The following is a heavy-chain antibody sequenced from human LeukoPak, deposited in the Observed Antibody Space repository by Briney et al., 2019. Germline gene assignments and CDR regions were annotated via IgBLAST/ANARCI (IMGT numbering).Heavy chain of an antibody. V-gene: IGHV1-2*06. CDR1: GYTFTGYY. J-gene: IGHJ4*02. CDR2: INPNSGGT. D-gene: IGHD3-9*01. CDR3: ARDMAYYDILTGQMDY. Sequence: PSVKVSFKASGYTFTGYYMHWVRPAPGQGLEWMGRINPNSGGTNYAQKFQGRVTMTRDTSISTAYMELSRLRSDDTAVYYCARDMAYYDILTGQMDYWGQGTLVTVSS.